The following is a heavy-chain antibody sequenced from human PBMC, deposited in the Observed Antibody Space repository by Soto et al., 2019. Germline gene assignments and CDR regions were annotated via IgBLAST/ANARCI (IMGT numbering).Heavy chain of an antibody. CDR3: ARDSGAKLSSS. CDR1: GGTFSSYR. D-gene: IGHD6-13*01. J-gene: IGHJ4*02. CDR2: IVPIYRTA. Sequence: SVKVSCKASGGTFSSYRINWVRQAPGQGLEWVGGIVPIYRTADYAQKFQGRVTITADESARTAYMELRSLKSQDTAVYYCARDSGAKLSSSWGQGTLVTVS. V-gene: IGHV1-69*13.